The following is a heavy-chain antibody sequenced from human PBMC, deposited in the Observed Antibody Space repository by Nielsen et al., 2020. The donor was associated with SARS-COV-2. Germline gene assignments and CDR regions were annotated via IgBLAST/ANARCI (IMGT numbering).Heavy chain of an antibody. V-gene: IGHV5-51*01. CDR1: GYNFASLW. J-gene: IGHJ4*02. D-gene: IGHD3-9*01. CDR2: ISPHDLET. CDR3: ARLRSGNYFVDS. Sequence: GESLKISCKVSGYNFASLWIGWVRQMPGKGLEWLGIISPHDLETVYSPSFQGQVTISAAKSSNIAYLQWSSLKATDTATYYCARLRSGNYFVDSWGQGTQVAVSS.